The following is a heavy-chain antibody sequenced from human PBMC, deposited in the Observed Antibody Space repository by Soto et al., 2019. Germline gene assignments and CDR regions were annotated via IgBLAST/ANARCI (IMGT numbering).Heavy chain of an antibody. Sequence: AGPVKVSCKPSGYTFTAYPIHWVRQAPGQGLEWMGWINAGNGNTKYSQRLQGRVTITRDTSASTAYMELSSLRSEDTAVYYCARDWARAEDVWGQGTTVTVSS. J-gene: IGHJ6*02. CDR2: INAGNGNT. CDR1: GYTFTAYP. V-gene: IGHV1-3*01. CDR3: ARDWARAEDV. D-gene: IGHD7-27*01.